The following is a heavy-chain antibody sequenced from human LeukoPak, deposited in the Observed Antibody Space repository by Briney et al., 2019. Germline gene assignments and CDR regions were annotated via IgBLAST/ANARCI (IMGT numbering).Heavy chain of an antibody. J-gene: IGHJ4*02. CDR3: ARDRQQLVRGDHFDY. D-gene: IGHD6-13*01. CDR2: IFYSGST. CDR1: GGSISSSSYF. Sequence: PSETLSLTCTVSGGSISSSSYFWVWIRQPPGKGLEWIGSIFYSGSTYYNPSLKSRVTISVDTSKNRFSLKLNSVTAADTAVYYCARDRQQLVRGDHFDYWGQGTLVTVSS. V-gene: IGHV4-39*07.